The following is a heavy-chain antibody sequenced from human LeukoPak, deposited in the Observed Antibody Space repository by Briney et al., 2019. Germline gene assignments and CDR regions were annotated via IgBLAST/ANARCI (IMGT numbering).Heavy chain of an antibody. D-gene: IGHD3-16*02. CDR1: GYTFTSYG. V-gene: IGHV1-18*01. J-gene: IGHJ4*02. Sequence: ASVKVSCKASGYTFTSYGISWVRQAPGQGLEWMGWISAYNGNTNYAQKLQGRVTMTTDISTSTAYMELRSLRSDDTAVYYCARDGNYVWGSYRYLKDYWGQGTLVTVSS. CDR2: ISAYNGNT. CDR3: ARDGNYVWGSYRYLKDY.